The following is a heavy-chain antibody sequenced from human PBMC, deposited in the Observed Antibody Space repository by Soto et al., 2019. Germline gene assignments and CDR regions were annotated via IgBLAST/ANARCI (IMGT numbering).Heavy chain of an antibody. CDR2: IIPIFGTA. D-gene: IGHD6-6*01. CDR3: ARGPSSSSRFNWFDP. CDR1: GGTFSSYA. J-gene: IGHJ5*02. Sequence: ASVKVSCKASGGTFSSYAISWVRQAPGQGLEWMGGIIPIFGTANYAQKFQGRVTITADESTSTAYMELSSLRSEDTAVYYCARGPSSSSRFNWFDPWGQGTLVTVSS. V-gene: IGHV1-69*13.